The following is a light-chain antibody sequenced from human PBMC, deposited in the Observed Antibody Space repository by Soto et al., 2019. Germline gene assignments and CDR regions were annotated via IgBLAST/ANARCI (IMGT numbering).Light chain of an antibody. V-gene: IGLV1-44*01. CDR1: TSNIGSNT. J-gene: IGLJ3*02. CDR3: AAWDDSLDVPWV. Sequence: QSVLTQPPSASGTPGQKITISCSGSTSNIGSNTVDWYQQLPGTAPKLLIFNNSQRPSGVPDRFSGSKSGTSASLAISGLQSGDEADYYCAAWDDSLDVPWVFGGGTKVTVL. CDR2: NNS.